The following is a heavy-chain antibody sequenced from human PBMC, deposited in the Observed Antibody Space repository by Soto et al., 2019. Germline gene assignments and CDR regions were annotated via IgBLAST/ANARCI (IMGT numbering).Heavy chain of an antibody. J-gene: IGHJ6*02. CDR1: GGSFSGSY. D-gene: IGHD6-25*01. Sequence: SETLSLTCAVYGGSFSGSYWTWIRQPPGKGLEWIGEIYHSGNNNYNPSLKSRATISVDKSKNHFSLKFTSVTAADTAVYYCARDRVAATRTSYYGSDAWGQGTTVTVSS. CDR3: ARDRVAATRTSYYGSDA. CDR2: IYHSGNN. V-gene: IGHV4-34*01.